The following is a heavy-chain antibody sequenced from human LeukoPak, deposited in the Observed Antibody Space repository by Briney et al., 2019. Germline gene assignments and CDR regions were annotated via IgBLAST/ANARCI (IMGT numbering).Heavy chain of an antibody. D-gene: IGHD3-9*01. CDR3: ARDPSTFAYYDILTGHTSYYYCYMDV. CDR1: GYTFTSYG. J-gene: IGHJ6*03. Sequence: ASVKVSCKASGYTFTSYGISWVRQAPGQGLEWMGWISAYNGNTNYAQKLQGRVTMTTDTSTSTAYMELRSLRSDDTAVYYCARDPSTFAYYDILTGHTSYYYCYMDVWGKGTTVTVSS. CDR2: ISAYNGNT. V-gene: IGHV1-18*01.